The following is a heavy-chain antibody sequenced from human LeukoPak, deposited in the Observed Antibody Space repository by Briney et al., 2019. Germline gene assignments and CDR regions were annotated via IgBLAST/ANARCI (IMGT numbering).Heavy chain of an antibody. D-gene: IGHD2-21*01. CDR3: ARARDIVVVIANEYYFDY. V-gene: IGHV1-2*02. J-gene: IGHJ4*02. Sequence: ASVKVSCKASGYTFTDYYMHWVRQAPGQGLEWMGWINPNSGGTNYAQKFQDRVTMTRDTSISTAYMELSRLRSDDTAVYYCARARDIVVVIANEYYFDYWGQGTLVTVSS. CDR2: INPNSGGT. CDR1: GYTFTDYY.